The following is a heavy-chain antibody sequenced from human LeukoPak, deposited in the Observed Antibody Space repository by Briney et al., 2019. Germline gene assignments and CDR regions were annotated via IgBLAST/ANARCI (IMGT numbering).Heavy chain of an antibody. Sequence: GGSLRLACAASGFTFDDYGMIWVREAPGEVLEWVSGINSNGARTGYADSVTGRFTISRDNRKNSLYLQMNSLRAEDTALYYCASRGYGSGSYYLDYWGQGTLVTVSS. CDR3: ASRGYGSGSYYLDY. J-gene: IGHJ4*02. D-gene: IGHD3-10*01. CDR2: INSNGART. V-gene: IGHV3-20*04. CDR1: GFTFDDYG.